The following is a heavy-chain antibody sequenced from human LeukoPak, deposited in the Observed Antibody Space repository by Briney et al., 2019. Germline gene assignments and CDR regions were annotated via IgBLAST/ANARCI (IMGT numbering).Heavy chain of an antibody. CDR1: GFTVGSSY. V-gene: IGHV3-53*04. Sequence: GGSLRLSCAASGFTVGSSYMSWVRQAPGKGLEWVSVIYSGGSTYYADSVKGRFTISRHNSKNTLYLQMNSLRAEDTAVYYCARGIHDYGDYGEYYFDYWGQGTLVTVSS. CDR3: ARGIHDYGDYGEYYFDY. D-gene: IGHD4-17*01. J-gene: IGHJ4*02. CDR2: IYSGGST.